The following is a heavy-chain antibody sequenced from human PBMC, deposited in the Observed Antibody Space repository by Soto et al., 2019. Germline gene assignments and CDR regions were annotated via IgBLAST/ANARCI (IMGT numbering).Heavy chain of an antibody. V-gene: IGHV1-2*04. J-gene: IGHJ6*02. CDR1: GYTFTGYY. Sequence: GASVKVSCKASGYTFTGYYMHWVRQAPGQGLEWMGWINPNSGGTNYAQKFQGWVTMTRDTSISTAYMELSRLRSDDTAVYYCARDGTWFGPIYGMDVWGQGTTVTVSS. D-gene: IGHD3-10*01. CDR2: INPNSGGT. CDR3: ARDGTWFGPIYGMDV.